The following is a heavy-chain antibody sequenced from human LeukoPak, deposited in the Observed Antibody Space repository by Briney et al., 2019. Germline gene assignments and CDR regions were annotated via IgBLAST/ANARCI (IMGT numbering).Heavy chain of an antibody. V-gene: IGHV1-18*01. Sequence: ASAKVSCKASGYTFTSYGISWVRQAPGQGLEWMGWISAYNGNTNYARKLQGRVTMTTDTSTSTAYMELRSLRSDDTAVFYCARTRPNLYWYWDYWGQGTLVTVSS. CDR1: GYTFTSYG. CDR3: ARTRPNLYWYWDY. CDR2: ISAYNGNT. J-gene: IGHJ4*02. D-gene: IGHD2-8*02.